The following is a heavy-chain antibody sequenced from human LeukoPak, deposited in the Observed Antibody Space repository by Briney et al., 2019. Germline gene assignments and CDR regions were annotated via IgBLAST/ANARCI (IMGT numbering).Heavy chain of an antibody. V-gene: IGHV3-73*01. CDR2: IRSKANSYAA. Sequence: GGSLRLSCAASGFTFSGSAIHWVRQSSGKGLEWVGRIRSKANSYAATYTASMKGRFIISRDDSKNTAYLQMNSLKTEDTAVYFCSGYYDFWSGPGDYMDVWGKGTTVTVSS. CDR1: GFTFSGSA. D-gene: IGHD3-3*01. J-gene: IGHJ6*03. CDR3: SGYYDFWSGPGDYMDV.